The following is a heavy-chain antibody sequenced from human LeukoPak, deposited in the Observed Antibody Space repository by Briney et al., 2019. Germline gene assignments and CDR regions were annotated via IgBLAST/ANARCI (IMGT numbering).Heavy chain of an antibody. CDR1: GFTFNSYA. V-gene: IGHV3-30*01. D-gene: IGHD6-6*01. CDR2: ISYDGSNK. J-gene: IGHJ4*02. CDR3: AGSIAARPEVDY. Sequence: GGSLRLSCAASGFTFNSYAMHWVRQAPGKGLEWVAVISYDGSNKYYADSVKGRFTNSRDNSKNTLYLQMNSLRAEDTAVYYCAGSIAARPEVDYWGQGTLVTVSS.